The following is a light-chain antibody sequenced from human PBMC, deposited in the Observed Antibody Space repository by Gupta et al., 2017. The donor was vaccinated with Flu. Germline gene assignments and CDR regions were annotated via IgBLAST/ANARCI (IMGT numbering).Light chain of an antibody. CDR2: KAS. V-gene: IGKV1-5*03. J-gene: IGKJ1*01. CDR1: QTISTW. Sequence: DIQMTQSPSILSASVGDRVTITCRASQTISTWLAWYQQKPGKAPKLLMYKASTLEKGVPSRFSGSGSGAEFILTITSLQPDDFATYYCQHYNTYPWTFSQGTKVEIK. CDR3: QHYNTYPWT.